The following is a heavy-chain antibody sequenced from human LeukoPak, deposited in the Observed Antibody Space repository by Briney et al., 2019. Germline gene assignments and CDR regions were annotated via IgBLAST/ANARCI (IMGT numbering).Heavy chain of an antibody. CDR1: GFTFSTYW. CDR3: ARASNVYYDFWTSTSGDAFDI. J-gene: IGHJ3*02. V-gene: IGHV3-7*01. Sequence: GGSLRLSYAASGFTFSTYWMTWVRQAPGKGLEWVANIKQDGNERYYVDSVKGRFTISRDNAKNSLYLQMNTLRAEDTAVYYCARASNVYYDFWTSTSGDAFDIWGQGTMVTVSS. D-gene: IGHD3-3*01. CDR2: IKQDGNER.